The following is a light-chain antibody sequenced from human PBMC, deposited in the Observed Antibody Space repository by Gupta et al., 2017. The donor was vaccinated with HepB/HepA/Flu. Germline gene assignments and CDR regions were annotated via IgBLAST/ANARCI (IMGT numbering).Light chain of an antibody. V-gene: IGKV1-39*01. Sequence: DIQMTQSPSSLSASVGDRVTITCRASQSISSYLNWYQQKPGKAPKFLIYAVSSLQSGVPSRFSGRGSGTDFTLTISSLQPEDFATYYCQQSYSIPLTFGGGTKVEIK. CDR2: AVS. J-gene: IGKJ4*01. CDR3: QQSYSIPLT. CDR1: QSISSY.